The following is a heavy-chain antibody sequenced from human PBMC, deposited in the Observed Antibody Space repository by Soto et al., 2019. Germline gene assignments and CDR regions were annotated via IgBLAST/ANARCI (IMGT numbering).Heavy chain of an antibody. CDR2: ISSSSSYI. CDR3: ARDVTSSIYYYLPPGGSDP. J-gene: IGHJ5*02. D-gene: IGHD3-22*01. Sequence: GGSLRLSCAASGFTFSSYSMNWVRQAPGKGLEWVSSISSSSSYIYYADSVKGRFTISRDNAKNSLYLQMNSLRAEDTAVYYCARDVTSSIYYYLPPGGSDPWGQETLVTVS. V-gene: IGHV3-21*01. CDR1: GFTFSSYS.